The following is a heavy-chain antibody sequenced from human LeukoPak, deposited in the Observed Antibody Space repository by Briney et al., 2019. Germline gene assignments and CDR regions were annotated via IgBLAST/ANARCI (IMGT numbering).Heavy chain of an antibody. CDR1: GGSFSGYY. CDR3: ARKSRSITMAY. CDR2: INHSGST. V-gene: IGHV4-34*01. J-gene: IGHJ4*02. Sequence: PSATLSLTCAVYGGSFSGYYWSWIRQPPGKGLEWIGEINHSGSTNYNPSLKSRVTISVDTSKNQFSLKLSSVTAADTAVYYCARKSRSITMAYWGQGTLVTVSS. D-gene: IGHD3-10*01.